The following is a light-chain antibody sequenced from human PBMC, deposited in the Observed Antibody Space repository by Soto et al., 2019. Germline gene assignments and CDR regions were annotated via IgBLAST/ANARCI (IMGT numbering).Light chain of an antibody. CDR3: QHYGSSPPSI. V-gene: IGKV3-20*01. CDR2: DAF. Sequence: EIVLTQSPGTLSLSPGERATLSCRASQSISNNYLAWYQHKPSQAPRLLIYDAFKRASGFPDRFSGSGSGTDFTLSIRGLELEDFAVYFCQHYGSSPPSIFGQGTRLEIK. CDR1: QSISNNY. J-gene: IGKJ5*01.